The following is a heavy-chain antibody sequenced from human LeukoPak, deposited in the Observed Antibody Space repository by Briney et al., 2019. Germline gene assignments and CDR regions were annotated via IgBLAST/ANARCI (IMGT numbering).Heavy chain of an antibody. J-gene: IGHJ4*02. Sequence: GASVKVSCKASGYTFTGYYMHRVRQAPGQGLEWMGWINPNSGGTNYAQKFQGRVSMSRDTSISTAYMELSRLRSDDTAVYYCARVDLAAAGKRYYYFDYWGQGTLVTVSS. CDR3: ARVDLAAAGKRYYYFDY. V-gene: IGHV1-2*02. CDR2: INPNSGGT. D-gene: IGHD6-13*01. CDR1: GYTFTGYY.